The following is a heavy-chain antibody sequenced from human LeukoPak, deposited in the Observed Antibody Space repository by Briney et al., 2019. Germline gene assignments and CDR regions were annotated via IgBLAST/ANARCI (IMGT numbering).Heavy chain of an antibody. Sequence: ASVKVSCKASGYTFTSYGISWVRQAPGQGLEWMGWISAYNGKTNYAQKLQGRVTMTTDTSTSTAYMELRSLRSDDTAVYYCARERGMGYYYDSSGLFDYWGQGTLVTVSS. D-gene: IGHD3-22*01. CDR3: ARERGMGYYYDSSGLFDY. CDR2: ISAYNGKT. CDR1: GYTFTSYG. V-gene: IGHV1-18*01. J-gene: IGHJ4*02.